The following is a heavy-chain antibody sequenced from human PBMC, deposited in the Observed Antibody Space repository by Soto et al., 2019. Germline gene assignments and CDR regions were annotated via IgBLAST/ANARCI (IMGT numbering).Heavy chain of an antibody. V-gene: IGHV3-23*01. J-gene: IGHJ3*02. Sequence: GGSLRLSCAASGFTFSSYAMSWVRQAPGKGLEWVSAISGSGGSAYYADSVKGRFTISRDNSKNTLYLQMNSLRAEDTAVYYCAKDYYPYYYDSSGYSIDAFDIWGQGTMVTVSS. CDR1: GFTFSSYA. CDR3: AKDYYPYYYDSSGYSIDAFDI. D-gene: IGHD3-22*01. CDR2: ISGSGGSA.